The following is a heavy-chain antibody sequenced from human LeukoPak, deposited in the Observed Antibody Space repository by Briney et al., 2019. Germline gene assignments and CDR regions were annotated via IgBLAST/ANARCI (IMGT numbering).Heavy chain of an antibody. D-gene: IGHD3-10*01. CDR3: ARDPSAFGELSKIADY. V-gene: IGHV3-48*03. Sequence: PGGSLRLSCAASGFTFSTYAMNWVRQAPGKGLEWVSYISSSGSTIYYADSVKGRFTISRDNAKNSLYLQMNSLRAEDTAVYYCARDPSAFGELSKIADYWGQGTLVTVSS. CDR1: GFTFSTYA. J-gene: IGHJ4*02. CDR2: ISSSGSTI.